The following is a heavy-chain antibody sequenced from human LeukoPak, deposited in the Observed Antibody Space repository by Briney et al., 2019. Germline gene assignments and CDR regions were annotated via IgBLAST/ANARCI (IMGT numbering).Heavy chain of an antibody. Sequence: SQTLSLTCAISGDSVSGSPAVWNWIRQSPSRGLEWLGRAYYRSKWFIDYALSVKGRITITPDTSKNQFSLQVNSVTAEDTAVYYCARGAVRGGTNFDYWGQGTLVTVSS. J-gene: IGHJ4*02. CDR2: AYYRSKWFI. CDR1: GDSVSGSPAV. CDR3: ARGAVRGGTNFDY. V-gene: IGHV6-1*01. D-gene: IGHD3-10*01.